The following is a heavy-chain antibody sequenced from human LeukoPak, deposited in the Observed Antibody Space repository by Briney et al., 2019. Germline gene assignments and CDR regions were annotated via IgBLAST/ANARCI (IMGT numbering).Heavy chain of an antibody. D-gene: IGHD3-16*01. Sequence: SETLSLTCTVSGGSINNYYWSWIRQPPGKGLEWIGGIHYSGNTYYNPSLKSRVTISVDTSKNQFSLKLSSVTAADTAVYYCARPSYYDTDYWGQGTLVTVSS. J-gene: IGHJ4*02. CDR2: IHYSGNT. CDR3: ARPSYYDTDY. V-gene: IGHV4-39*01. CDR1: GGSINNYY.